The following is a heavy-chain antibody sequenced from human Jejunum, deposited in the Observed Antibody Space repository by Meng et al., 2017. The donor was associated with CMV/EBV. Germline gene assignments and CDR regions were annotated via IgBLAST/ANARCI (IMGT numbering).Heavy chain of an antibody. V-gene: IGHV1-2*06. D-gene: IGHD2-15*01. Sequence: QVQLVQSGAEVKNPGASVKVSCKASGYSFTTYGISWVRQAPGQGLEWMGRINPNSGATGYAQRFQGRVTMTRDTSISTVYMELTSLRSDDTAMYYCARDLLGSLNWFDPWGQGALVTVSS. CDR1: GYSFTTYG. CDR2: INPNSGAT. CDR3: ARDLLGSLNWFDP. J-gene: IGHJ5*02.